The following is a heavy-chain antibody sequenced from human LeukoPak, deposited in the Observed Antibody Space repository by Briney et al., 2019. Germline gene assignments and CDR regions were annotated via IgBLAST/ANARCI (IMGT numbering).Heavy chain of an antibody. CDR2: PSGSGTST. CDR3: AKNTAALSFVIDS. CDR1: GFNFDNYA. J-gene: IGHJ4*02. V-gene: IGHV3-23*01. D-gene: IGHD2-15*01. Sequence: GGSLRLSCAASGFNFDNYAMTWVRQAPGKGLEWVSAPSGSGTSTYYADSVKGRFTISRDNSKNTVYLRVDSLRAEDTAIYYCAKNTAALSFVIDSWGQGTLLTVSS.